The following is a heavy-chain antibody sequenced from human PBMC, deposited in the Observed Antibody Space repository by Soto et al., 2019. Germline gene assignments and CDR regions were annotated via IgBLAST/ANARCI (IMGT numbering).Heavy chain of an antibody. J-gene: IGHJ4*02. Sequence: ASVKVSCKASGYTLTGYYMHWVRQAPGQGLEWMGWINPNSGGTNYAQKFQGWVTMTRDTSISTAYMELSRLRSDDTAVYYCARDYSSGWYDRDHYFDYWGQGTLVTVSS. CDR1: GYTLTGYY. CDR3: ARDYSSGWYDRDHYFDY. CDR2: INPNSGGT. D-gene: IGHD6-19*01. V-gene: IGHV1-2*04.